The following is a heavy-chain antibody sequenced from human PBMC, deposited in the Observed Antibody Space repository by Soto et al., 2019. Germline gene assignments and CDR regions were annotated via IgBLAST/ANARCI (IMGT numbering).Heavy chain of an antibody. CDR1: GFTVSSNH. Sequence: EVQLVESGGGLIQPGGSLRLSCAASGFTVSSNHMSWVRQAPGKGLEWVSVIYSGGNTYYADSVKGRFTISRDNSTNSVFVQMNSLRAEDTAVYYCARIPYCRGGSCYSGGYFDLWGRGILVTVSS. CDR3: ARIPYCRGGSCYSGGYFDL. D-gene: IGHD2-15*01. CDR2: IYSGGNT. V-gene: IGHV3-53*01. J-gene: IGHJ2*01.